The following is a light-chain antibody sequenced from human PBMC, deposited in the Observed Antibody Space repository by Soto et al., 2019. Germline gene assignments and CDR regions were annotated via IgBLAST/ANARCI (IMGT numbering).Light chain of an antibody. CDR3: QHYGTSPPMYT. CDR1: QSVSASY. CDR2: GAS. Sequence: EIVLTQSPGTLSLSPGESATLPRRASQSVSASYLAWYQQKPGQAPRLLIYGASSRATGIPDRFSGSGSGTDFTLTISGLEPEDFAVYYCQHYGTSPPMYTFGQGTKLEI. J-gene: IGKJ2*01. V-gene: IGKV3-20*01.